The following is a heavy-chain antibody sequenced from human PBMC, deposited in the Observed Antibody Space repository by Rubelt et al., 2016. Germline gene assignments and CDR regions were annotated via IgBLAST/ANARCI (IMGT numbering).Heavy chain of an antibody. CDR2: IWYDGSNK. J-gene: IGHJ4*02. CDR1: GFTFSSYA. D-gene: IGHD1-1*01. Sequence: VQLVESAGSVVQPGGSLRLSCSVSGFTFSSYAMHWVRQAPGKGLEWVAVIWYDGSNKYYADSVKGRCTIYRENSKNTLYLKMNSLRAVDTAVYYCARSELDGDYVTYWGQGTLVTVSS. V-gene: IGHV3-33*08. CDR3: ARSELDGDYVTY.